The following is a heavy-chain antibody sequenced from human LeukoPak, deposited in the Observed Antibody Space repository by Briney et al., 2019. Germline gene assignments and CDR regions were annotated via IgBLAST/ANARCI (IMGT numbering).Heavy chain of an antibody. Sequence: GRSLRLSCAASGFTFSSYAMSWVRQAPGKGLEWVSAISGSGGSTYYADSVKGRFTISRDNSKNPLYLQMNSLRAEDTAVYYCAKGYDSSGYYYGDYWGQGTLVTVSP. J-gene: IGHJ4*02. V-gene: IGHV3-23*01. D-gene: IGHD3-22*01. CDR2: ISGSGGST. CDR3: AKGYDSSGYYYGDY. CDR1: GFTFSSYA.